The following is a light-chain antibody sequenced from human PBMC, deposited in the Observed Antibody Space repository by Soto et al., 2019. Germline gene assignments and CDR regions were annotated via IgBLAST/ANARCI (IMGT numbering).Light chain of an antibody. Sequence: DILMTQSPSSLSASVGDRVTITCRASQSISTWLAWYQKKPEEAPKSLIYRASTLQSGVATRFSGSGSGKDFTLTISILQREYLVTYYRQQYKSYPLTFGGGTNVEIK. J-gene: IGKJ4*01. CDR1: QSISTW. CDR3: QQYKSYPLT. CDR2: RAS. V-gene: IGKV1D-16*01.